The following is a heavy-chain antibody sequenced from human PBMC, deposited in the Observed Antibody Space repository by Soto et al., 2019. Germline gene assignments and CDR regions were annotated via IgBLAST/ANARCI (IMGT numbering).Heavy chain of an antibody. J-gene: IGHJ4*02. D-gene: IGHD5-12*01. CDR3: AREALPTVDIVYFDY. CDR1: GFTFSDYY. V-gene: IGHV3-11*06. CDR2: ISSSSSYT. Sequence: GSLRLSCAASGFTFSDYYMSWIRQAPGKGLEWVSYISSSSSYTNYADSVKGRFTISRDNAKNSLYLQMNSLRAEDTAVYYCAREALPTVDIVYFDYWGQGTLVTVSS.